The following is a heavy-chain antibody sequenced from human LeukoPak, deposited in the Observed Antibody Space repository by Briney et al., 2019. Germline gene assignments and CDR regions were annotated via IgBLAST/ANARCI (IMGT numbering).Heavy chain of an antibody. CDR2: IDTAGDT. D-gene: IGHD3-9*01. CDR1: GFTFSSYD. V-gene: IGHV3-13*04. CDR3: AREGLFRYYDTLTGYYPHDAFDI. Sequence: GGSLRLSCAASGFTFSSYDMHWVRQATGKGLEWVSAIDTAGDTYYPGSVKGRFTISRENAKNSLYLQMNSLRAGDTAVYYCAREGLFRYYDTLTGYYPHDAFDIWGQGTMVTVSS. J-gene: IGHJ3*02.